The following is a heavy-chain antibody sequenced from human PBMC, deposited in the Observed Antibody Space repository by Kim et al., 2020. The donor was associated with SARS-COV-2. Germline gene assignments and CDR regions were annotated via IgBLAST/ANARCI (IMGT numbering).Heavy chain of an antibody. Sequence: GGSLRLSCAASGFTFSSYGMHWVRQAPGKGLEWVAVISYDGSNKYYADSVKGRFTISRDNSKNTLYLQMNSLRAEDTAVYYCAKDLAFDPWGQGTLVTVSS. V-gene: IGHV3-30*18. J-gene: IGHJ5*02. CDR3: AKDLAFDP. CDR2: ISYDGSNK. CDR1: GFTFSSYG.